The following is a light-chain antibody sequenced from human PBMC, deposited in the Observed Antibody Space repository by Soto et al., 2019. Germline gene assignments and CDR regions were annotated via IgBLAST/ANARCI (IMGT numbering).Light chain of an antibody. CDR1: SSDVGSYNR. V-gene: IGLV2-18*02. CDR2: EVS. J-gene: IGLJ1*01. CDR3: SSYTGSGTLYV. Sequence: QSVLTQPPSVSGSPGQSVTISCTGTSSDVGSYNRVSWYQQPPGTAPKLMIYEVSNRPSGVPDRFSGSKSGNTASLTISGLQAEDEADYYCSSYTGSGTLYVFGTGTRSPS.